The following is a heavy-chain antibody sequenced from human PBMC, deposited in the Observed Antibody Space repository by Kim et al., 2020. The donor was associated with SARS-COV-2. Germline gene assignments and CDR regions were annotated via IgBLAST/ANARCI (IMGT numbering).Heavy chain of an antibody. CDR3: TRDDEAHDIAVAVGSAFGDY. V-gene: IGHV3-49*03. CDR1: GFTFGDYA. CDR2: IRSKAYGGTT. D-gene: IGHD6-19*01. J-gene: IGHJ4*02. Sequence: GGSLRLSCTASGFTFGDYAMSWFRQAPGKGLEWVGFIRSKAYGGTTEYAASVKGRFTISRDDSKSIAYLQMNSLKTEDTAVYYCTRDDEAHDIAVAVGSAFGDYWGQGTLVTVSS.